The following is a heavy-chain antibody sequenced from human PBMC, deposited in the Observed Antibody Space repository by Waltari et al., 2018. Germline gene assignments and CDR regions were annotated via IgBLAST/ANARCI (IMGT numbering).Heavy chain of an antibody. D-gene: IGHD3-10*01. CDR1: GASISSPHFF. CDR2: IYYTEKR. J-gene: IGHJ4*02. CDR3: ATTVPAGGSSFDY. Sequence: HLQLQVSGPGLVKPSETLSLTCTVSGASISSPHFFWGWIRQSPGKGLEWIGTIYYTEKRYYNLSLKSRLSISPDASKTQVALKLNSATAADTAVYYCATTVPAGGSSFDYWTQGTLVTVSS. V-gene: IGHV4-39*07.